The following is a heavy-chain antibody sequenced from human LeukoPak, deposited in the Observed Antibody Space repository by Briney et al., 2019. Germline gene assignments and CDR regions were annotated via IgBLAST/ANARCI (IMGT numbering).Heavy chain of an antibody. Sequence: PSETLSLTCTVSGGSISSYYWSWIRQPPGKGLEWIGYIYYSGSTNYNPSLKSRVTISVDTSKNQLSLKLSSVTAADTAVYYCARVGRQLRYFDWLLPYYYYYMDVWGKGTTVTISS. D-gene: IGHD3-9*01. V-gene: IGHV4-59*01. CDR3: ARVGRQLRYFDWLLPYYYYYMDV. CDR1: GGSISSYY. CDR2: IYYSGST. J-gene: IGHJ6*03.